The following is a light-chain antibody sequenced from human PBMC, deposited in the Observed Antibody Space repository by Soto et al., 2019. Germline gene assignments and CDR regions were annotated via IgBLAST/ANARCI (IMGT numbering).Light chain of an antibody. CDR1: QGISRW. Sequence: DIQMTQSPSTLSASVGDRVTITCRASQGISRWLAWYQQKPGKAPNLLIYDASSLESGVPSRFSGSGSGTEFTLTISSLQPDDFATYYCQQYNSYSFTFGGGTKVDIK. CDR3: QQYNSYSFT. J-gene: IGKJ4*01. V-gene: IGKV1-5*01. CDR2: DAS.